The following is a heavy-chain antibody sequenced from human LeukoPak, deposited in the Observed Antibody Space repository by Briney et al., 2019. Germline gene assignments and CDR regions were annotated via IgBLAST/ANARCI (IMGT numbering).Heavy chain of an antibody. D-gene: IGHD3-22*01. CDR1: GYTFTGYY. Sequence: ASVKVSCKASGYTFTGYYMHWVRQAPGQGLEWMGWTNPNSGGTNYAQKFQGRVTMTRDTSISTAYMELSRLRSDDTAVYYCARHYYDSSGYYLSEPFDYWGQGTLVTVSS. CDR3: ARHYYDSSGYYLSEPFDY. V-gene: IGHV1-2*02. CDR2: TNPNSGGT. J-gene: IGHJ4*02.